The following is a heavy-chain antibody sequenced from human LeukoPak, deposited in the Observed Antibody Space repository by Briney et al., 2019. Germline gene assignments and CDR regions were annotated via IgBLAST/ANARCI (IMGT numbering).Heavy chain of an antibody. CDR1: GYTLTGYY. CDR3: ARDKLGLGELSLYDQ. J-gene: IGHJ5*02. V-gene: IGHV1-2*02. D-gene: IGHD3-16*02. Sequence: ASVKVSCKASGYTLTGYYMHWVRQAPGQGLEWMGWMNPNSGGTKYAQKFQGRVTMTRDTSISTAYMELSRLRSDDTAMYYCARDKLGLGELSLYDQWGQGTLVTVFS. CDR2: MNPNSGGT.